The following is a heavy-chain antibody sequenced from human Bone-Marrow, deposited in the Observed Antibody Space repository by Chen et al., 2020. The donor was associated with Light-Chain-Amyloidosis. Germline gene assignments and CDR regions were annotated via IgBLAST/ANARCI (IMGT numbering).Heavy chain of an antibody. CDR2: IKSKTYDGKT. J-gene: IGHJ4*02. D-gene: IGHD1-26*01. CDR3: IATTVAEDYHVY. CDR1: GFTITDAW. V-gene: IGHV3-15*01. Sequence: GSLRLSCAASGFTITDAWMSWVRQAPGKGLEWVGRIKSKTYDGKTDYAAPVKGRFTISRDDSKNDLFLHMDSLTTADTAVYYCIATTVAEDYHVYWGQGTLVTVSS.